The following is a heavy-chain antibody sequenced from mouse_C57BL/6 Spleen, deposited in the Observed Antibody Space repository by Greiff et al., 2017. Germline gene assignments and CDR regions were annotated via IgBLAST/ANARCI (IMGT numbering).Heavy chain of an antibody. V-gene: IGHV5-17*01. D-gene: IGHD2-5*01. CDR1: GFTFSDYG. Sequence: EVHLVESGGGLVKPGGSLKLSCAASGFTFSDYGMHWVRQAPEKGLEWVAYISSGSSTIYYADTVKGRFTISRDNAKNTLFLQMTSLRSEDTAMYYCAREKTYYSNYEGYFDYWGQGTTLTVSS. J-gene: IGHJ2*01. CDR2: ISSGSSTI. CDR3: AREKTYYSNYEGYFDY.